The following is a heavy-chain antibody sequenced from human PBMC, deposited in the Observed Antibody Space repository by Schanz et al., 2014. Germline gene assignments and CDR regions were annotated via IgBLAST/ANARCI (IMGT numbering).Heavy chain of an antibody. Sequence: EVQLLESGGGLVRPGGSLRLSCAASGFTFSDYYMSWIRQAPGKGLEWVSALSGSGGSTYYADSVKGRFTISRDNSKNTLYLQMNSLRAEDTAVYYCASPSGYSDYGTYFDFWGQGTLVTVSS. CDR2: LSGSGGST. CDR3: ASPSGYSDYGTYFDF. D-gene: IGHD5-12*01. CDR1: GFTFSDYY. V-gene: IGHV3-23*01. J-gene: IGHJ4*02.